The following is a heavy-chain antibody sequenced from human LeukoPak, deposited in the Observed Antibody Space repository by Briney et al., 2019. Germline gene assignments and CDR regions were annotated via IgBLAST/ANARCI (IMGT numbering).Heavy chain of an antibody. D-gene: IGHD3-3*01. V-gene: IGHV4-34*01. J-gene: IGHJ4*02. CDR3: ASRTRFPLRFFDY. Sequence: KPSETLSPTCAVYGGAFSCYYWSWIPQPPRKGLDWIGEINHSGSTNYNPSLKSRVTISVDTSKNQFSLKLSSVTAADTAVYYCASRTRFPLRFFDYWGQGTLVTVSS. CDR2: INHSGST. CDR1: GGAFSCYY.